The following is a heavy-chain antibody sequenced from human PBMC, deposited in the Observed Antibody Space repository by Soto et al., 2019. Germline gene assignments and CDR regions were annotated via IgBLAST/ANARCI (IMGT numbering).Heavy chain of an antibody. CDR1: GGSFSGYY. Sequence: SETLSLTCAVYGGSFSGYYWSWIRQPPGKGLEWIGYIYYSGSTNYNPSLKSRVTISVDTSKNQFSLKLSSVTAADTAVYYCARETFGDTLDYWGQGTLVTVSS. CDR2: IYYSGST. D-gene: IGHD3-3*01. J-gene: IGHJ4*02. CDR3: ARETFGDTLDY. V-gene: IGHV4-59*01.